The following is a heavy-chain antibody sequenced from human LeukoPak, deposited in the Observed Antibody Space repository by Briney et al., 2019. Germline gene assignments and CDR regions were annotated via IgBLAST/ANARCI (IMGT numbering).Heavy chain of an antibody. CDR2: ISSSGST. D-gene: IGHD3-22*01. J-gene: IGHJ4*02. CDR3: ARAVGPNYYDSSGYHTTFDY. V-gene: IGHV4-61*02. CDR1: GDSISSGDYY. Sequence: SQTLSLTCTVSGDSISSGDYYWSWIRQPAGKGLEWIGRISSSGSTNYNPSLKSRVTISVDTSKNQFSLKLSSVTAADTAVYYCARAVGPNYYDSSGYHTTFDYWGQGTLVTVSS.